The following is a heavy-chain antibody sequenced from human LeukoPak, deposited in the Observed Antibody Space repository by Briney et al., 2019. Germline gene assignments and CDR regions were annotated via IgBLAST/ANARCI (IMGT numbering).Heavy chain of an antibody. CDR3: AREGPLRDCGGDCYANDY. J-gene: IGHJ4*02. Sequence: PGGSLRLSCAASGFPFSRYSMNWVRQAPGEGPEWVSSITSSSSNKDYVDSVKGRFTVSRDNAKNSLYLQMDSLRAEDTAVYYCAREGPLRDCGGDCYANDYWGQGTLVTVSS. V-gene: IGHV3-21*01. CDR2: ITSSSSNK. D-gene: IGHD2-21*02. CDR1: GFPFSRYS.